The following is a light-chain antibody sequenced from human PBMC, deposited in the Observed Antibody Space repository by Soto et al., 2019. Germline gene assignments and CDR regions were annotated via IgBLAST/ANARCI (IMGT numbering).Light chain of an antibody. J-gene: IGKJ1*01. CDR2: GAS. Sequence: MVTQSPATLAVAPGESATLSCRASYYINSNVAWHQQKPGQAPRLLIYGASTRATGIPARFSGSGSGREFTLTISSLQSEDSAIYYCQQYNNWPPTFGQGTKVEIK. CDR1: YYINSN. CDR3: QQYNNWPPT. V-gene: IGKV3-15*01.